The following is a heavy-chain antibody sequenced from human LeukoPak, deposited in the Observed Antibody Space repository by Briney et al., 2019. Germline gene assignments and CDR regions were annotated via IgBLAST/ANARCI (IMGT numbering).Heavy chain of an antibody. D-gene: IGHD3-10*01. Sequence: GGSLRLSCAASGFTFSSYAMSWVRQAPGKGLEWVSAISGSGGSTYYADSVRGRFTISRDNSKNTLYLQMNSLRAEDTAVYYCAKSGYYGSGSYTDSFDIWGQETMVTVST. CDR3: AKSGYYGSGSYTDSFDI. V-gene: IGHV3-23*01. CDR2: ISGSGGST. J-gene: IGHJ3*02. CDR1: GFTFSSYA.